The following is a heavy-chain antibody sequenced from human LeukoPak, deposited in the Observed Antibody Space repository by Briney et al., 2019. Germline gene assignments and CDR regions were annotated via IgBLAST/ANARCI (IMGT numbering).Heavy chain of an antibody. CDR2: SGSS. Sequence: SETLSLTCTVSGYSISSGYYWSWIRQPPGKGLEGIGSGSSYYNPSLKSRVTISVDTSKNQFSLKLSSVTAADTAVYFCASPRGDDSGGYYTWYFHHWGQGILVTVSS. CDR3: ASPRGDDSGGYYTWYFHH. CDR1: GYSISSGYY. J-gene: IGHJ1*01. D-gene: IGHD3-22*01. V-gene: IGHV4-38-2*02.